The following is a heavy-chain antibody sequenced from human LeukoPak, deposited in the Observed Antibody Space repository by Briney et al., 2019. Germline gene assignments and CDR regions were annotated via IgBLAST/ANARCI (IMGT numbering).Heavy chain of an antibody. Sequence: PGGSLRLSCAASGFTFSSYAMHWVRQAPGKGLEWVAVTSYDGSNKYYADSVKGRFTISRDNSKNTLYLQMDSLRAEDTAVYYCTPLGGNLIGNFQHWGQGTLVTVSS. J-gene: IGHJ1*01. CDR1: GFTFSSYA. CDR3: TPLGGNLIGNFQH. V-gene: IGHV3-30-3*01. CDR2: TSYDGSNK. D-gene: IGHD4-23*01.